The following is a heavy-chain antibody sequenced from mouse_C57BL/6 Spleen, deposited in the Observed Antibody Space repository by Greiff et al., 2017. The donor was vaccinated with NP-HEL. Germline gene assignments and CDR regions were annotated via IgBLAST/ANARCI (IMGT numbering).Heavy chain of an antibody. V-gene: IGHV1-26*01. Sequence: EVQLQQSGPELVKPGASVKISCKASGYTFTDYYMNWVKQSHGKSLEWIGDINPNNGGTSYNQKFKGKATLTVDKSSSTAYMELRSLTSEDSAVYYCARKEGGLRGIYAMDYWGQGTSVTVSS. D-gene: IGHD2-4*01. J-gene: IGHJ4*01. CDR1: GYTFTDYY. CDR2: INPNNGGT. CDR3: ARKEGGLRGIYAMDY.